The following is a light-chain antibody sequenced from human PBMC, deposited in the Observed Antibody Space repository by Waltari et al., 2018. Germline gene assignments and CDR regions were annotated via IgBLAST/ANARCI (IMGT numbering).Light chain of an antibody. Sequence: QSALTQPPSASGSPGQLVTISCTGTNSDVADYDYVSWYQYHPGKAPRLLIFDVTKRPTGVPDRVARSKSGNTAYLTVSGLQAEDEADYYCSSYARSSHVVFGGGTKLTVL. CDR2: DVT. CDR1: NSDVADYDY. CDR3: SSYARSSHVV. V-gene: IGLV2-8*01. J-gene: IGLJ3*02.